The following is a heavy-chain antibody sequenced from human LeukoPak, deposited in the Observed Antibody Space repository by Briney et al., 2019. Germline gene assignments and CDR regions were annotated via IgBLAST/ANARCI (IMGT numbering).Heavy chain of an antibody. D-gene: IGHD5-12*01. CDR1: GFTFSSYA. CDR2: IGGSGNDK. CDR3: VRADGSSGSSEYFQH. Sequence: PGGSLRLSCAASGFTFSSYAMSWVRQAPGKGLEWAACIGGSGNDKHYIDSVKGRFTISRDNGKNSLFLQMNSLTAEDTAVYYCVRADGSSGSSEYFQHWGQGTLVTVSS. V-gene: IGHV3-21*01. J-gene: IGHJ1*01.